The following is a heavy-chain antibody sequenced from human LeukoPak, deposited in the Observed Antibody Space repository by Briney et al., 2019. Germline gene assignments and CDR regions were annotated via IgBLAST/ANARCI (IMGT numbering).Heavy chain of an antibody. J-gene: IGHJ6*03. CDR3: ARAPFDYDYVWGSYRPSSTNYYYYYMDV. Sequence: ASVKVSCKASGYTFTSYGISWVRQAPGQGLEWMGWISAYNGNTNYAQKLQSRVTMTTDTSTSTAYMELRSLRSDDTAVYYCARAPFDYDYVWGSYRPSSTNYYYYYMDVWGKGTTVTISS. D-gene: IGHD3-16*02. V-gene: IGHV1-18*01. CDR2: ISAYNGNT. CDR1: GYTFTSYG.